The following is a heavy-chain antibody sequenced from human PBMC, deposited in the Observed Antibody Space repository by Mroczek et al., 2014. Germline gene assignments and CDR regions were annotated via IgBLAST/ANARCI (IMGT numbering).Heavy chain of an antibody. CDR2: ISSNGGST. J-gene: IGHJ6*02. CDR3: AGSPILTIQRYYYGMDV. D-gene: IGHD3-3*01. Sequence: LVQSGGGLVQPGGSLRLSCAASGFTFSSYAMHWVRQAPGKGLEYVSAISSNGGSTYYANSVKGRFTISRDNSKNTLYLQMGSLRAEDMAVYYCAGSPILTIQRYYYGMDVWGQGTTVTVSS. V-gene: IGHV3-64*01. CDR1: GFTFSSYA.